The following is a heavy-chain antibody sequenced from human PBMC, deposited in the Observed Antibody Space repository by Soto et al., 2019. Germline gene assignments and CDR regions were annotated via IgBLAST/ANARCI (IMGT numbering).Heavy chain of an antibody. V-gene: IGHV1-69*01. D-gene: IGHD3-22*01. J-gene: IGHJ4*02. CDR3: GGSSGYYSLMGYRVY. CDR2: ITPIFGTA. Sequence: QGQLLHSGAEVKKPGSSVKFSCKASGGTFSSYAFSWVRQAPGQGLEWMGGITPIFGTANYAQKFQGRVTITADESTSTAYMELSSLRSEDTAVYYCGGSSGYYSLMGYRVYWGQGTLVTVSS. CDR1: GGTFSSYA.